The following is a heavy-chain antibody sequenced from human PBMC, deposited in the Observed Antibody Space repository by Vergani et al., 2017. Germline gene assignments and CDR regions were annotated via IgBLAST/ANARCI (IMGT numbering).Heavy chain of an antibody. D-gene: IGHD3-3*01. J-gene: IGHJ6*03. V-gene: IGHV3-7*01. Sequence: EVQLVESGGGLVQPGGSLRLSCAASGFTFSSYWMSWVRQAPGKGLEWVANIKQDGSEKYYVDSVKGRFTISRDNAKNSLYLQMNSLRAEDTAVYYCARDTPDYDLYYYYYMDVWGKGTTVTVSS. CDR1: GFTFSSYW. CDR3: ARDTPDYDLYYYYYMDV. CDR2: IKQDGSEK.